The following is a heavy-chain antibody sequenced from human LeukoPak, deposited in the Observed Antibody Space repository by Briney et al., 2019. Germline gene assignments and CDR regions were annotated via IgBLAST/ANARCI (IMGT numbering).Heavy chain of an antibody. V-gene: IGHV3-30-3*01. CDR3: ARDASIIVATSIGYFDY. Sequence: GGSLRLSCAASGFTFSGYAIHWVRQAPGKGLEWVAVISFDGSLKYYADSVKGRFTISRDNSKNTVYLQMNSLRAEDTAVYYCARDASIIVATSIGYFDYWGQGTLVTVSS. D-gene: IGHD5-12*01. J-gene: IGHJ4*02. CDR2: ISFDGSLK. CDR1: GFTFSGYA.